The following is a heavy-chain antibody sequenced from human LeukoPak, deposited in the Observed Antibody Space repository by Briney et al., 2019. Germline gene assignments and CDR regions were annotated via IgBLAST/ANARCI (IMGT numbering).Heavy chain of an antibody. J-gene: IGHJ4*02. CDR2: IYYSGST. Sequence: SETLSLTCTVSVGSISSYYWSWIRQPPGKGLEWIGYIYYSGSTNYNPSLKSRVTISVDTSKNQFSLKLSSVTAADTAVYYCARGGLLAYRRYFDYWGQGTLVIVSS. D-gene: IGHD2-21*01. V-gene: IGHV4-59*01. CDR3: ARGGLLAYRRYFDY. CDR1: VGSISSYY.